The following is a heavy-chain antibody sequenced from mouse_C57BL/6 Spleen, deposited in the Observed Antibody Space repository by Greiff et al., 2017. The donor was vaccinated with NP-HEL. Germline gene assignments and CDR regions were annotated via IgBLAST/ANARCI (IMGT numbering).Heavy chain of an antibody. V-gene: IGHV1-26*01. CDR3: ALLPGYFDY. CDR2: INPNNGGT. Sequence: VQLQQSGPELVKPGASVKISCNASGYTFTDYYMNWVKQSHGKSLEWIGDINPNNGGTSYNQKFKGKATLTVDKSSSTAYMELRSLTSEDSAVYYCALLPGYFDYWGQGTTLTVSS. CDR1: GYTFTDYY. D-gene: IGHD1-1*01. J-gene: IGHJ2*01.